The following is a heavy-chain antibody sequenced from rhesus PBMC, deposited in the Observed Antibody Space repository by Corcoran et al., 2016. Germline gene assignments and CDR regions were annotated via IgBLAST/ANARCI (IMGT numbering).Heavy chain of an antibody. CDR2: IGGSSGST. J-gene: IGHJ4*01. Sequence: QVQLQESGPGLVKPSETLSRTCAVSGGAIRGYYWNWSSQTPGKGLVWIGYIGGSSGSTYYNPSLKSRVTISTDTSKNQFSLKLSSVTAADTAVYYCARNVGSWNTNTWGQGVLVTVSS. V-gene: IGHV4-165*02. D-gene: IGHD6-25*01. CDR3: ARNVGSWNTNT. CDR1: GGAIRGYY.